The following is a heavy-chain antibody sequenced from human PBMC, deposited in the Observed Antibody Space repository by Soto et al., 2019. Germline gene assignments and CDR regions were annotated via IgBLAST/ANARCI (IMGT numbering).Heavy chain of an antibody. Sequence: QMQLVQSGGGLVKPGGSLRLSCAASGFSFSDYYMSWIRRAPGKGLEWVSYIGASGSPIYFGDSVKGRFSISRDNTNNSLYLQMNSLRPDDTAVYYCARGTYGMDVWGQGTPVIVSS. J-gene: IGHJ6*02. V-gene: IGHV3-11*01. CDR3: ARGTYGMDV. CDR1: GFSFSDYY. D-gene: IGHD3-10*01. CDR2: IGASGSPI.